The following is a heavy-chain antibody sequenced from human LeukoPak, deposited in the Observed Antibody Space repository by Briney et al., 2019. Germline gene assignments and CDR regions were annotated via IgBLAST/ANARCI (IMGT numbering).Heavy chain of an antibody. J-gene: IGHJ4*02. V-gene: IGHV4-4*07. D-gene: IGHD3-10*01. CDR3: AREDYYGSGSYWYFDY. CDR2: IYTSGST. CDR1: GGSISSYY. Sequence: KSSETLSLTCTVSGGSISSYYWSWIRQPAGKGLEWIGRIYTSGSTNYNPSLKSRVTMSVDTPKNQFSLKLSSVTAADTAVYYCAREDYYGSGSYWYFDYWGQGTLATVSS.